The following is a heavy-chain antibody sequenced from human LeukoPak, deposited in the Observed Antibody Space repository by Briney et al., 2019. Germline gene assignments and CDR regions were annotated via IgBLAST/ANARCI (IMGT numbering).Heavy chain of an antibody. Sequence: SETLSLTCSVSGASVSSGRYYWTWSRQPPGKGLEWIGYIYYTGTTVYNPSLKSRVTMSLDTAKNQFSLKVTSVTAADTAVYYCARGEGPWGQGTLVTVSS. V-gene: IGHV4-61*01. CDR1: GASVSSGRYY. J-gene: IGHJ5*02. CDR3: ARGEGP. CDR2: IYYTGTT.